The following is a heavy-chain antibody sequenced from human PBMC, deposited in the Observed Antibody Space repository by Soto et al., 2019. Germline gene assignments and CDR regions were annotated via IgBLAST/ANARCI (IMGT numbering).Heavy chain of an antibody. J-gene: IGHJ5*02. V-gene: IGHV1-2*02. CDR3: ARDLGGGTSNWFDP. CDR1: GYTFTGYY. CDR2: INPNSGGT. Sequence: GASVKVSCKASGYTFTGYYMHWVRQAPGQGLEWMGWINPNSGGTNYAQKFQGRVTMTRDTSISTAYMELSRLRSDDTAVYYCARDLGGGTSNWFDPWGQGTLVTVS. D-gene: IGHD2-15*01.